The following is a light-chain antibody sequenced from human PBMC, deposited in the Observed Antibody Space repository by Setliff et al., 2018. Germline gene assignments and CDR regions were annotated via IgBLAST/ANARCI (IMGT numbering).Light chain of an antibody. Sequence: QSVLTQPASVSGSPGQSITISCAGTGSDIGAFNYVSWYQQHPGKTPKLIIYDVSNRPSGVSNRFSGSKSGYTASLTISGLQAEDEADYYCSSYITSRTLGVFGGGTKSPS. CDR1: GSDIGAFNY. CDR3: SSYITSRTLGV. V-gene: IGLV2-14*03. CDR2: DVS. J-gene: IGLJ2*01.